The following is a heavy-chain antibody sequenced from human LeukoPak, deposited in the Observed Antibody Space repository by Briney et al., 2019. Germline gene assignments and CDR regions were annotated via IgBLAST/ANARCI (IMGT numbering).Heavy chain of an antibody. CDR1: GFTFSSYA. Sequence: GGSLRLSCAASGFTFSSYAMHWVRQAPGKGLEWVAVISYDGSNKYYADSVKGRFTISRDNSKNTLYLQMNSLRAEDTAVYYCARTQSVWLLWFGEEPYYFDYWGQGTLVTVSS. CDR2: ISYDGSNK. J-gene: IGHJ4*02. D-gene: IGHD3-10*01. CDR3: ARTQSVWLLWFGEEPYYFDY. V-gene: IGHV3-30-3*01.